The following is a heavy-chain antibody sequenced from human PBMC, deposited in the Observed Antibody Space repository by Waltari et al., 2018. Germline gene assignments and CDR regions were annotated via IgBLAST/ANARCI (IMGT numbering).Heavy chain of an antibody. CDR1: GGSFSGYY. V-gene: IGHV4-34*01. CDR2: INHSGST. CDR3: ARLGPLYYYDSSGSKSVWFDP. J-gene: IGHJ5*02. D-gene: IGHD3-22*01. Sequence: QVQLQQWGAGLLKPSETLSLTCAVYGGSFSGYYWSWIRQPPGKGLEGIGEINHSGSTNYTPSRKGRVTISVDTSKHQFSLKLSSVTAADTAVYYCARLGPLYYYDSSGSKSVWFDPWGQGTLVTVSS.